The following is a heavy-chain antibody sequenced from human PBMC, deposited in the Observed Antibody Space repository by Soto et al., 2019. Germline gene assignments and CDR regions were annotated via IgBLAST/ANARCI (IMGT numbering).Heavy chain of an antibody. CDR3: AREGSGHNL. Sequence: SVKVSCKASGGSFSSFGISWVRQAPGQGLEWMGGIIPVFGRPNYAQRFRGRLTITADESTDTVYLELIDLRSEDTAVYYCAREGSGHNLWGQGTQVTVSS. J-gene: IGHJ1*01. CDR2: IIPVFGRP. D-gene: IGHD5-12*01. V-gene: IGHV1-69*13. CDR1: GGSFSSFG.